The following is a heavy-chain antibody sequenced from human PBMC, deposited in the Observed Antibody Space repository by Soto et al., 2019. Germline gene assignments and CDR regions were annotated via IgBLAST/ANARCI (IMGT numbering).Heavy chain of an antibody. J-gene: IGHJ5*02. CDR2: IKQDGSEK. V-gene: IGHV3-7*01. Sequence: GGSLRLSCAASGFTFSSYWMSWVRQAPGKGLEWVANIKQDGSEKYYVDSVKGRFTISRDNAKNSLYLQMNSLRAGDTAVYYCARDYPTNYDFWSGSHPRHKYNWFDPWGQGTLVTVSS. D-gene: IGHD3-3*01. CDR3: ARDYPTNYDFWSGSHPRHKYNWFDP. CDR1: GFTFSSYW.